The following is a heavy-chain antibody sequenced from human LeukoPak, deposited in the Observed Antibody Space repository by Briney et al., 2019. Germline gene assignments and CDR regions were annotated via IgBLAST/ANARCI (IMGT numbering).Heavy chain of an antibody. CDR2: IIPIFGTA. CDR3: ARGADVVYFDY. J-gene: IGHJ4*02. CDR1: GGTFSSYA. V-gene: IGHV1-69*05. Sequence: ASVKVSCKASGGTFSSYAISWVRQAPGQGLEWMGRIIPIFGTANYAQKFQGRVTITTDESTSTAYMELSSLRSEGTAVYYCARGADVVYFDYWGQGTLVTVSS. D-gene: IGHD2-21*01.